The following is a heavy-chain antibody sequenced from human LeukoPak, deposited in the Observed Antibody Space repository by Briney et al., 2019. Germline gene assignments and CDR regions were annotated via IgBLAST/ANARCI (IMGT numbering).Heavy chain of an antibody. CDR3: ARGVEMATIDY. V-gene: IGHV4-34*01. Sequence: SETLSLTCAVYGGSFSGYYWSWIRQPPGKGLEWIGEINHGGSTNYNPSLKSRVTISVDTSKNQFSLKLSSVTAADTAVYYCARGVEMATIDYWGQGTLVTVSS. J-gene: IGHJ4*02. CDR1: GGSFSGYY. D-gene: IGHD5-24*01. CDR2: INHGGST.